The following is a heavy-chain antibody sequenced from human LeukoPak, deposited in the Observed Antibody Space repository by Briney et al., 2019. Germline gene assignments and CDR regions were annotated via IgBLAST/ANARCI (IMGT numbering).Heavy chain of an antibody. Sequence: KPSETLSLTCAAYGGSFSGYYWSWVRQPPGKGLEWMGEINHSGSTNYNPSLKSRVTISVDTSKNQFSLKLSSVTAADTAVYYCAGWGAVDTATGFDYWGQGTLVTVSS. V-gene: IGHV4-34*01. J-gene: IGHJ4*02. CDR3: AGWGAVDTATGFDY. D-gene: IGHD5-18*01. CDR2: INHSGST. CDR1: GGSFSGYY.